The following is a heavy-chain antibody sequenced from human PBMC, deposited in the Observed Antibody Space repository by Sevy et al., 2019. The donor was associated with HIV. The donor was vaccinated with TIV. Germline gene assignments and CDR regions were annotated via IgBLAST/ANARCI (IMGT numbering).Heavy chain of an antibody. J-gene: IGHJ4*02. Sequence: GGALRLSCAASGFTFSPYWMTWVRQAPGKGLEWVDNIRPDGSDKYYVDSVKGRFTISRDNAKNSLYLQMNSLRADDTVMYYCARGVGLDCWGQGALVTVSS. V-gene: IGHV3-7*01. D-gene: IGHD1-26*01. CDR2: IRPDGSDK. CDR1: GFTFSPYW. CDR3: ARGVGLDC.